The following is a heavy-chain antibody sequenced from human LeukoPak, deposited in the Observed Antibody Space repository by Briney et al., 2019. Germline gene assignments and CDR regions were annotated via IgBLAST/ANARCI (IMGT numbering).Heavy chain of an antibody. CDR1: GGTFSSYA. J-gene: IGHJ5*02. D-gene: IGHD1-1*01. CDR3: ARVPSQYNWNDDWFDP. Sequence: SVKVSCKASGGTFSSYAISWVRQAPGQGLEWMGGIIPIFGTANYAQKFQGRVTITTDESTSTAYMELRSLRSDDTAVYYCARVPSQYNWNDDWFDPWGQGTLVTVSS. V-gene: IGHV1-69*05. CDR2: IIPIFGTA.